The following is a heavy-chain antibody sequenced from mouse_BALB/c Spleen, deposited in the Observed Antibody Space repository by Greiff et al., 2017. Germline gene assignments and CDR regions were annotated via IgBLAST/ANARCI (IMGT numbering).Heavy chain of an antibody. D-gene: IGHD2-4*01. CDR3: ARCEGYDYDWFAY. Sequence: QVQLQQSGAELVRPGSSVKISCKASGYAFSSYWMNWVKQRPGQGLEWIGQIYPGDGDTNYNGKFKGKATLTADKSSSTAYMQLSSLTSEDSAVYFCARCEGYDYDWFAYWGQGTLVTVSA. J-gene: IGHJ3*01. V-gene: IGHV1-80*01. CDR1: GYAFSSYW. CDR2: IYPGDGDT.